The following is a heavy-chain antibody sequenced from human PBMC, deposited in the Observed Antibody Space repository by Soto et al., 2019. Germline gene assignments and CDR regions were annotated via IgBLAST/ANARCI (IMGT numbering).Heavy chain of an antibody. D-gene: IGHD6-19*01. CDR2: IYYSGST. V-gene: IGHV4-39*01. J-gene: IGHJ3*02. CDR3: AISGQTPLAGAGFGVFDI. Sequence: SETLSLTCTVSGGSISSSSYYWGWIRQPQGKGLEWIGSIYYSGSTYYNPSLKSRVTISVDTSKNQFSLKLSSVTAADTAVYYCAISGQTPLAGAGFGVFDIWAQGTMVPVSS. CDR1: GGSISSSSYY.